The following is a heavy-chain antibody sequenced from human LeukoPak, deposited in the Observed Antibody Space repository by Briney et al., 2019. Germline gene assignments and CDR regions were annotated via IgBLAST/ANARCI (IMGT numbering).Heavy chain of an antibody. CDR3: ARDRGLGYCSGGSCYAPDY. Sequence: ASVTVSCTASGYTFTSYGISWVRQAPGQGLEWMGWISAYNGNTNYAQKLQGRVTMTTDTSTSTAYMELRSLRSEDTAVYYCARDRGLGYCSGGSCYAPDYWGQGTLVTVSS. D-gene: IGHD2-15*01. J-gene: IGHJ4*02. CDR1: GYTFTSYG. CDR2: ISAYNGNT. V-gene: IGHV1-18*01.